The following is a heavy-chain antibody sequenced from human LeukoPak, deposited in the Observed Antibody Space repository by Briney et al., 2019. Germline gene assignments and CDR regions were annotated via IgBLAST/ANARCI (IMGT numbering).Heavy chain of an antibody. J-gene: IGHJ4*02. CDR1: GGSFSGYY. CDR2: INHSGST. CDR3: ARRPQYYDFRSGPVRPYYFDY. Sequence: PSETLSLTCAVYGGSFSGYYWSWVRQPPGKGLEWIGEINHSGSTNYNPSLKSRDTISVDTSKHQFSLKLSSVTAADTAVYYCARRPQYYDFRSGPVRPYYFDYWGQGTLVTVSS. D-gene: IGHD3-3*01. V-gene: IGHV4-34*01.